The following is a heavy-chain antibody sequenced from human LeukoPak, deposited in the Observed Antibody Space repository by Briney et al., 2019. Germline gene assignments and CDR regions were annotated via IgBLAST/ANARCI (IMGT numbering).Heavy chain of an antibody. D-gene: IGHD2-15*01. CDR1: GGSISSYY. Sequence: PSETLSLTCTVSGGSISSYYWSWIRQPPGKGLEWIGYIYYSGSTNYNPSLKSRVTISVDTSKNQFSLKLSSVTAADTAVYYCARLSQPLLLRSYYFDYWGQGTLVTVSS. V-gene: IGHV4-59*01. CDR2: IYYSGST. J-gene: IGHJ4*02. CDR3: ARLSQPLLLRSYYFDY.